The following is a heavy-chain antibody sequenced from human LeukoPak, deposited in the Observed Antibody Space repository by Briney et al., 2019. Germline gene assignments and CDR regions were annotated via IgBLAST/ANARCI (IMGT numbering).Heavy chain of an antibody. D-gene: IGHD3-10*01. CDR1: GGSISSSSYY. J-gene: IGHJ4*02. V-gene: IGHV4-39*01. CDR2: IYYSGST. Sequence: SETLSLTCTVSGGSISSSSYYWGWIRQPPGKGLEWIGSIYYSGSTYYNPSLKSRVTISVDTSKNQFSLKLSSVTAAGTAVYYCGTFRFGEPPYWDYWGQGTLSPSPQ. CDR3: GTFRFGEPPYWDY.